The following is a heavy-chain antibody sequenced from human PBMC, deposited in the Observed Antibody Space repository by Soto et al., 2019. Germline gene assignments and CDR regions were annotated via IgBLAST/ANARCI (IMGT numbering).Heavy chain of an antibody. V-gene: IGHV4-39*01. CDR3: ARNLEEQQLVLYYYYGMDV. CDR1: GGSISSSSYY. J-gene: IGHJ6*02. D-gene: IGHD6-13*01. Sequence: SETLSLTCTVSGGSISSSSYYWGWIRQPPGKGLEWIGSIYYSGSTYYNPSLKSRVTISVDTSKNQFSLKLSSVTAADTAVYYCARNLEEQQLVLYYYYGMDVWGQGTTVT. CDR2: IYYSGST.